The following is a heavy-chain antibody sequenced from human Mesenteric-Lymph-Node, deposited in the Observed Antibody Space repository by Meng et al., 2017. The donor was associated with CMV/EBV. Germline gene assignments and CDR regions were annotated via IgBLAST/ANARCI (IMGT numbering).Heavy chain of an antibody. CDR2: INPNSAVT. CDR3: ARVSDY. CDR1: GYTFTGYY. Sequence: ASVKVSCKASGYTFTGYYVHWVRQAPGQGLEWMGWINPNSAVTNYAQKFQGRVTMTRDTSISTAYMELSSLRSDDTAVYYCARVSDYWGQGTLVTVSS. V-gene: IGHV1-2*02. J-gene: IGHJ4*02.